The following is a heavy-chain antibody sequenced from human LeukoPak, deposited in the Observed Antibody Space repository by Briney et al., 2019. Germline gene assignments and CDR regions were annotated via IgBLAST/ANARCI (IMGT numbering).Heavy chain of an antibody. D-gene: IGHD6-13*01. CDR3: ARAGQSQAVDY. J-gene: IGHJ4*02. CDR2: IYYSGST. Sequence: SETLSLTCTVSGGSISSYYWSWIRQPPGKGLEWIGYIYYSGSTNYNPSLKSRVTIPVDTSKNQFSLKLSSVTAADTAVYYCARAGQSQAVDYWGQGTLVTVSS. CDR1: GGSISSYY. V-gene: IGHV4-59*12.